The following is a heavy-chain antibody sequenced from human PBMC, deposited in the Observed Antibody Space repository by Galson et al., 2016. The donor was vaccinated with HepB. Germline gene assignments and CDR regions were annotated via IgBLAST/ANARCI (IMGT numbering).Heavy chain of an antibody. CDR1: GFAFSSYA. Sequence: SLRLSCAASGFAFSSYAMSWVRQAPGKGLEWVSAITGSGGSTYYVESVKGRFTISRDSSKSTVYLEMNSLRAEDTAVYYCAKNPELNYYYYYMDVWGKGTTVTVSS. D-gene: IGHD5-24*01. CDR2: ITGSGGST. J-gene: IGHJ6*03. V-gene: IGHV3-23*01. CDR3: AKNPELNYYYYYMDV.